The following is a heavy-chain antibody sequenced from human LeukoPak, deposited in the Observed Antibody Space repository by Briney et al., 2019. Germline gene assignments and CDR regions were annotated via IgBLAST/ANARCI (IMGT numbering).Heavy chain of an antibody. J-gene: IGHJ4*02. CDR2: IIPIFGTA. Sequence: SVKVSCKASGGTFSSYAISWVRQAPGQGLEWMGGIIPIFGTANYAQKFQGRVTITADESTSTAYMELSSLRSEYTAVYYCASAADYYGSGPRGDYWGQGTLVTVSS. CDR1: GGTFSSYA. CDR3: ASAADYYGSGPRGDY. D-gene: IGHD3-10*01. V-gene: IGHV1-69*13.